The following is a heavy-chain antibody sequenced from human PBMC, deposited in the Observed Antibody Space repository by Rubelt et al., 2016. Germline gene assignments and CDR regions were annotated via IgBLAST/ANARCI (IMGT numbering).Heavy chain of an antibody. CDR2: VYHSGST. J-gene: IGHJ4*02. CDR3: ATIRYFDFLSYVDS. V-gene: IGHV4-59*08. Sequence: PAGKGLEWIGDVYHSGSTTQNPSLKSRVTISVDTSKNQFSLKLNSVTAADTAVYYCATIRYFDFLSYVDSWGQGTLVTVSS. D-gene: IGHD3-9*01.